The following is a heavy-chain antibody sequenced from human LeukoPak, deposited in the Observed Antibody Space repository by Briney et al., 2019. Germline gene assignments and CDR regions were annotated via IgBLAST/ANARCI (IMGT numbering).Heavy chain of an antibody. CDR1: GFTFSSYG. J-gene: IGHJ4*02. CDR3: AKDQGTGTTIDY. D-gene: IGHD1-14*01. V-gene: IGHV3-33*06. Sequence: GGSLRLSCAASGFTFSSYGMHWVRQAPGKGLEWVADIWYDGSNKYYADSVKGRFTISRDNSKNTLYLQMNSRRAEDTAVYYCAKDQGTGTTIDYWGQGTLVTVSS. CDR2: IWYDGSNK.